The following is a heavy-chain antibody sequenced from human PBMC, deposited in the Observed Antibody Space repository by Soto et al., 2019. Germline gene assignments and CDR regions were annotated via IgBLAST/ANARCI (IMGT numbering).Heavy chain of an antibody. D-gene: IGHD3-10*01. CDR1: GGSISSGGYY. J-gene: IGHJ4*02. CDR3: ARERIKGGSGYYFDY. Sequence: TLSLTCTVSGGSISSGGYYWSWIRQHPGKGLEWIGYIYYSGSTYYNPSLKSRVTISVDTSKNQFSLKLSSVTAADTAVYYCARERIKGGSGYYFDYWGPGTLVTLSS. V-gene: IGHV4-31*03. CDR2: IYYSGST.